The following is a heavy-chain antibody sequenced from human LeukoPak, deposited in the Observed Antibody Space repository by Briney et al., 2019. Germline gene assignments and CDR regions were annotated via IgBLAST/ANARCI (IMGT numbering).Heavy chain of an antibody. CDR1: GGSFSGYY. D-gene: IGHD4-23*01. J-gene: IGHJ5*02. V-gene: IGHV4-59*08. Sequence: SETLSLTCAVYGGSFSGYYWSWIRQPPGKGLEWIGYIYYSGSTNYNPSLKSRVTISVDTSKNQFSLKLSSVTAADTAVYYCARGEDYGGNSVRFDPWGQGTLVTVSS. CDR3: ARGEDYGGNSVRFDP. CDR2: IYYSGST.